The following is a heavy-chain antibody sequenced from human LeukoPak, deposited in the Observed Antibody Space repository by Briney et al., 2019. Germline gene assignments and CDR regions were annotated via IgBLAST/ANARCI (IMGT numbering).Heavy chain of an antibody. D-gene: IGHD3-3*01. CDR3: ARVPRSFWSGYYS. V-gene: IGHV4-39*07. CDR1: GGSLSSGSYY. CDR2: INHSGST. Sequence: SQTLSLTCTVSGGSLSSGSYYWSWIRQPPGKGLEWIGEINHSGSTNYNPSLKSRVTISVDTSKNQFSLKLSSVTAADTAVYYCARVPRSFWSGYYSWGQGTLVTVSS. J-gene: IGHJ4*02.